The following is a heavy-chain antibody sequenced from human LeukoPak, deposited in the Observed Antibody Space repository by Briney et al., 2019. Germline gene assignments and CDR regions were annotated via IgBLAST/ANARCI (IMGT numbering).Heavy chain of an antibody. Sequence: GGSLRLSCAVSGFTFSSYAMHWVRQAPGKGLEWVAVISYDGSNKYYADSVKGRFTISRDNSKNTLYLQMNSLRAEDTAVYYCASPAGDFWSGYFAISAFDIWGQGTMVTVSS. V-gene: IGHV3-30*04. J-gene: IGHJ3*02. CDR2: ISYDGSNK. CDR3: ASPAGDFWSGYFAISAFDI. CDR1: GFTFSSYA. D-gene: IGHD3-3*01.